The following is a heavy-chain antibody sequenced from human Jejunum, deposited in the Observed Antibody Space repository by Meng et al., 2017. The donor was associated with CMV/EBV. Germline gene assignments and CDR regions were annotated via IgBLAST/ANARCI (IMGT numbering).Heavy chain of an antibody. CDR3: ATGVADFEY. Sequence: QVQLVESGAEVKKPGASVKVSCKASGYTFTSYDINWVRQGTGQGLEWMGWMNPNRGTTGYAQKFQGRVTMTRNISKSTAYMDLSSLRSEDTAVYYCATGVADFEYWGQGTLVTVSS. J-gene: IGHJ4*02. D-gene: IGHD6-19*01. CDR2: MNPNRGTT. V-gene: IGHV1-8*01. CDR1: GYTFTSYD.